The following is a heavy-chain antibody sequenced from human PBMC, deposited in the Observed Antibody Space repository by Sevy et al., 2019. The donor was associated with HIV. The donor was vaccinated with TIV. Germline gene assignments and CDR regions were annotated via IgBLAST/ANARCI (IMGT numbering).Heavy chain of an antibody. Sequence: EGSLRLSCAASALTLTNYWMHWVRQAPGKGLVWVSHINTDGKMTRYADFVKGRFTISRDNAKNTLYLQMNSLRDEDTAVYYCARGSRGTFGYWGQGTLITVSS. CDR1: ALTLTNYW. J-gene: IGHJ4*02. V-gene: IGHV3-74*01. CDR3: ARGSRGTFGY. CDR2: INTDGKMT. D-gene: IGHD1-26*01.